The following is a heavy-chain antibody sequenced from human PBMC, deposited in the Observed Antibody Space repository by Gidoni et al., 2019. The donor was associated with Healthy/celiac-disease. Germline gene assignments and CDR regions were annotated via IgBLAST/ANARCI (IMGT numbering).Heavy chain of an antibody. CDR2: ISSSSSYI. CDR1: GFTFSCYS. Sequence: EVQLVESGGGLVKPGGSLRLSCAASGFTFSCYSMNWVRQPPGKVLEWVSAISSSSSYIYYADSVKGRFTISRDNAKNSLYLQMNSLRAEDTAVYYCAREGRGTDSWFDPWGQGTLVTVSS. J-gene: IGHJ5*02. V-gene: IGHV3-21*01. CDR3: AREGRGTDSWFDP. D-gene: IGHD1-26*01.